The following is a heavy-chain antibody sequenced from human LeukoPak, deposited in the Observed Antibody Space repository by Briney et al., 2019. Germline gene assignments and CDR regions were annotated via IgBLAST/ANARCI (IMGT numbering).Heavy chain of an antibody. J-gene: IGHJ4*02. CDR3: AREESSSSFDC. D-gene: IGHD6-13*01. Sequence: GRSLRLSCAASGFTFSNYAMHWVRQAPGKGLEWVAVMSYDGSIKYYADSVKGRFTVSRDNSKNTLYLQMNSLRAVDTAVYYCAREESSSSFDCWGQGTLVTVSS. CDR1: GFTFSNYA. V-gene: IGHV3-30-3*01. CDR2: MSYDGSIK.